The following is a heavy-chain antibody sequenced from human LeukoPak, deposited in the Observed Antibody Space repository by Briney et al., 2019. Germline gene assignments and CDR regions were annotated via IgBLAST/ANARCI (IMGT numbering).Heavy chain of an antibody. CDR3: KKDRDAHYYDSSGYSGIGWPFDY. Sequence: GGSLRLSCAASGFTFSNYAMNWVRQAPGKGLEWVSVIRSSGSGGSTYYADSVKGRFTISRDNSKNTLYLQMNSLRAEDTAVYYCKKDRDAHYYDSSGYSGIGWPFDYWGQGTLVTVSS. CDR2: IRSSGSGGST. CDR1: GFTFSNYA. D-gene: IGHD3-22*01. V-gene: IGHV3-23*01. J-gene: IGHJ4*02.